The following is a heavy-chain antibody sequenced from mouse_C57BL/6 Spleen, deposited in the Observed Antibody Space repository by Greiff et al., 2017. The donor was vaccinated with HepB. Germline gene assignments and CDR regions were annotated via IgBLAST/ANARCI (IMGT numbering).Heavy chain of an antibody. CDR3: ARSDYYGSDYFDY. D-gene: IGHD1-1*01. V-gene: IGHV1-64*01. Sequence: VQLQQPGAELVKPGASVKLSCKASGYTFTSYWMHWVKQRPGQGLEWIGMIHPNSGSTNYNEKFKSKATLNVDKSSSTAYMQLSSLTSEDSAVYYCARSDYYGSDYFDYWGQGTTLTVSS. J-gene: IGHJ2*01. CDR1: GYTFTSYW. CDR2: IHPNSGST.